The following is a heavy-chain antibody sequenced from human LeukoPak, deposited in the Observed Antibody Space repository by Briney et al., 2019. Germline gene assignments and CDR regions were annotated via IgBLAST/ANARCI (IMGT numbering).Heavy chain of an antibody. CDR2: INHSGST. Sequence: PSETLSLTCAVYGGSFSGYYWSWIRQPPGKGLEWIGEINHSGSTNYNPSLKSRVTISVDTSKNQFSLKLSSVTAADTAVYYCARDWSGSYPFDYWGQGTLVTVSS. CDR1: GGSFSGYY. D-gene: IGHD1-26*01. CDR3: ARDWSGSYPFDY. V-gene: IGHV4-34*01. J-gene: IGHJ4*02.